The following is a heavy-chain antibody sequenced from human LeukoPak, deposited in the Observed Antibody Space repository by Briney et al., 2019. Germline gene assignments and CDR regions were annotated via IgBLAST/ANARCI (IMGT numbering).Heavy chain of an antibody. J-gene: IGHJ4*02. CDR3: ARHHNIVIVPTARGFDY. D-gene: IGHD2-2*01. V-gene: IGHV4-39*01. CDR2: VYYVGDT. Sequence: PSETLSLTCTVSGDSISSSSYYYGWVRQPPGKGLEWIGSVYYVGDTYYSPSLESRVTISIDTSKNQFSLKLSSVTATDTAVYYCARHHNIVIVPTARGFDYWGQGTLVTVSS. CDR1: GDSISSSSYY.